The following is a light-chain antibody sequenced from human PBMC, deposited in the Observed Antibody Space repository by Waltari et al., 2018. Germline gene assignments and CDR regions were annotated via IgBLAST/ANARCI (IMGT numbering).Light chain of an antibody. CDR2: DVD. J-gene: IGLJ2*01. CDR3: NSYTTNTRF. V-gene: IGLV2-14*03. CDR1: SSDVATYNR. Sequence: QSALTQPASVSASLGQSITISCTGTSSDVATYNRVSWYQQYPGKAPELILYDVDNRPSGVSNRFSGSKSGNTASLTISGLQAEDEADYYCNSYTTNTRFFGGGTKLTVL.